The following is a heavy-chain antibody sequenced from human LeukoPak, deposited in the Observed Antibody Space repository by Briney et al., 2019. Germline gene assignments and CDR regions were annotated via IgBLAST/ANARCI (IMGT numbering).Heavy chain of an antibody. V-gene: IGHV4-38-2*02. CDR1: GGSISSYY. CDR2: IYHSGST. Sequence: SETLSLTCTVSGGSISSYYWSWIRQPPGKGLEWIGSIYHSGSTYYNPSLKSRVTISVDTSKNQFSLKLSSVTAADTAVYYCARGQQWLEVDYWGQGTLVTVSS. J-gene: IGHJ4*02. CDR3: ARGQQWLEVDY. D-gene: IGHD6-19*01.